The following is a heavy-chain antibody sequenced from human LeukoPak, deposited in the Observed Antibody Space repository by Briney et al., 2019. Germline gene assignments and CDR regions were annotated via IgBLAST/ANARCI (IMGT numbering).Heavy chain of an antibody. D-gene: IGHD1-26*01. J-gene: IGHJ4*02. V-gene: IGHV1-69*13. Sequence: VASVKVSCKASGGTFSRYAISWVRQAPGQGLEWMGGIIPIFGTANYAQKFQGRVTITADESTSTAYMELSSLRSEDTAVYYCARASVYSGSRGPLDYWGQGTLVTVSS. CDR1: GGTFSRYA. CDR3: ARASVYSGSRGPLDY. CDR2: IIPIFGTA.